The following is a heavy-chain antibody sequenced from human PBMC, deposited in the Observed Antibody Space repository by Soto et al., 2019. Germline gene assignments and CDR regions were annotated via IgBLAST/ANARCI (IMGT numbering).Heavy chain of an antibody. CDR3: AKDHDLVYGDYDGSGGNWFDP. J-gene: IGHJ5*02. V-gene: IGHV3-30*18. CDR2: ISYDGSNK. CDR1: GFTFSSYG. Sequence: QVQLVESGGGVVQPGRSLRLSCAASGFTFSSYGMHWVRQAPGKGLAWVAVISYDGSNKYYADSVKGRFTISRDNSKNTLYLQMNSLRAEDTAVYYCAKDHDLVYGDYDGSGGNWFDPWGQGTLVTVSS. D-gene: IGHD4-17*01.